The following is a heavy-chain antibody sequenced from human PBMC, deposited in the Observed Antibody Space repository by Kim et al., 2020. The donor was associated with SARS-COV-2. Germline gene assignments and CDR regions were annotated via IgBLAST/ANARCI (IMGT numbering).Heavy chain of an antibody. D-gene: IGHD6-13*01. Sequence: SETLSLTCAVYGGSFSGYYWSWIRQPPGKGLEWIGEINHSGSTNYNPSLKSRVTISVDTSKNQFSLKLSSVTAADTAVYYCARGRLGSSWRSIYYYYGMDVWGQGTTVTVSS. J-gene: IGHJ6*02. CDR1: GGSFSGYY. V-gene: IGHV4-34*01. CDR2: INHSGST. CDR3: ARGRLGSSWRSIYYYYGMDV.